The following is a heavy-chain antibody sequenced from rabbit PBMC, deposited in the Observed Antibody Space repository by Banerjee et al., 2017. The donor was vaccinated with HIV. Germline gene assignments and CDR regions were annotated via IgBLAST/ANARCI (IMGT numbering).Heavy chain of an antibody. CDR3: ARSDFSVADADL. V-gene: IGHV1S40*01. CDR1: YD. J-gene: IGHJ4*01. Sequence: YDMCWVRQAPGKGLEWIACIYTGSSGNTYYASWAKGRFTISKTSSTVDLKMTSLTAADTATYFCARSDFSVADADLWGPGTLVTVS. CDR2: IYTGSSGNT. D-gene: IGHD6-1*01.